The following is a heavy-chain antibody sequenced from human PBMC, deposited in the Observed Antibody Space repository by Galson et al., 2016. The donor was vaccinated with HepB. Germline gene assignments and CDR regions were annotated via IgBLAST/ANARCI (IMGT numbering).Heavy chain of an antibody. J-gene: IGHJ4*02. V-gene: IGHV3-74*01. CDR1: GFIVSNDY. CDR2: IKSDESWK. Sequence: SLRLSCAASGFIVSNDYMNWVRQAPGKGLVWVSRIKSDESWKNYADSVKGRFTISRDNAKNTLYLQMNSLRAEDTAVYYCARDGDAYNFDYWGQGTLVTVSS. CDR3: ARDGDAYNFDY. D-gene: IGHD5-24*01.